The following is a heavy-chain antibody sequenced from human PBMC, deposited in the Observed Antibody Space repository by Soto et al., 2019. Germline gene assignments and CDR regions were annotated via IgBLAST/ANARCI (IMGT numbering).Heavy chain of an antibody. Sequence: EVQLVESGGGLIQPGRSLRLSCTPSGFTFPDYGVSWFRQAPGKGLEWLGFIRSRPYGGTTEYAASVEGRFTISRDNSEGIAYLQMNSLKTEDTAVYYCAKKFDSGDYPFYFEYWGQGTLVTVSS. V-gene: IGHV3-49*03. CDR2: IRSRPYGGTT. CDR3: AKKFDSGDYPFYFEY. J-gene: IGHJ4*02. D-gene: IGHD4-17*01. CDR1: GFTFPDYG.